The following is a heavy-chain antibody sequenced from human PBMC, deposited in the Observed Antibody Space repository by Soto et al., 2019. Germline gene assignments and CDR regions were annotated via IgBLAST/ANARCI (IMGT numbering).Heavy chain of an antibody. J-gene: IGHJ6*02. CDR2: INHSGST. CDR3: ARVALGDPYYYGMDV. Sequence: SETLSLTCAVYGGSFSGYYWSWIRQPPGKGLEWIGEINHSGSTNYNPSLKSRVTISVDTSKNQFSLKLSSVTAADTAVYYGARVALGDPYYYGMDVWGQGTTVTVSS. CDR1: GGSFSGYY. V-gene: IGHV4-34*01. D-gene: IGHD3-16*01.